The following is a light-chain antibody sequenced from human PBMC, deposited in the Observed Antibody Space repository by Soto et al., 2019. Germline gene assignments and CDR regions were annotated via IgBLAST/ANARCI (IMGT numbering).Light chain of an antibody. Sequence: QSALTQPASVSGSPGQSITISCTGTSSDVGGYKFVSWYQQHPGKAPKLMIYGVSTRPSGVSDRFSGSKSGNTASLTISGLQAEDEADYYCSSYTSSSAVVFGGGTKLTVL. J-gene: IGLJ3*02. CDR2: GVS. CDR3: SSYTSSSAVV. V-gene: IGLV2-14*01. CDR1: SSDVGGYKF.